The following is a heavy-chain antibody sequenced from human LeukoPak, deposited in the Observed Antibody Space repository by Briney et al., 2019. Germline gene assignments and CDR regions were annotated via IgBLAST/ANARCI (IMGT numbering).Heavy chain of an antibody. CDR1: GGSISSGGYY. CDR3: ARELGSLRGSGRKYYFGMDV. D-gene: IGHD3-10*01. J-gene: IGHJ6*02. CDR2: IYDSGST. Sequence: SETLSLTCTVSGGSISSGGYYWSWIRQHPGKGLEWIGYIYDSGSTYYNPSLKSRVTISVDTSKNHFSLKLSSVTAADTAVYYCARELGSLRGSGRKYYFGMDVWGQGTTVTVSS. V-gene: IGHV4-31*03.